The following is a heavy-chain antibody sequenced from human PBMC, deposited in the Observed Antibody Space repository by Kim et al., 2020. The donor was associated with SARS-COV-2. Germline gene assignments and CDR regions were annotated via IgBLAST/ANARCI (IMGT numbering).Heavy chain of an antibody. D-gene: IGHD6-19*01. Sequence: SVKVSCKASGGTFSSYAISWVRQAPGQGLEWMGGIIPIFGTANYAQKFQGRVTITADESTSTAYMELSSLRSEDTAVYYCARDGEQWLTPFDYWGQGTLVTVSS. CDR1: GGTFSSYA. CDR3: ARDGEQWLTPFDY. CDR2: IIPIFGTA. J-gene: IGHJ4*02. V-gene: IGHV1-69*13.